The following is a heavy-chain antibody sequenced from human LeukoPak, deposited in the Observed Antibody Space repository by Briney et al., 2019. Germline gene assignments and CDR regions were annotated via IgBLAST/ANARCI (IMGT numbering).Heavy chain of an antibody. V-gene: IGHV3-48*03. CDR2: ISSSGSTT. Sequence: PGGSLRLSCAASEFTFSSYEMNWVRQAPGKGLEWVSYISSSGSTTYYADSVKGRFTISRDNAKSSLYLQMNSLRAEDTAIYFCVAYNSRWGQGTLVIVSS. D-gene: IGHD3-22*01. CDR3: VAYNSR. J-gene: IGHJ4*02. CDR1: EFTFSSYE.